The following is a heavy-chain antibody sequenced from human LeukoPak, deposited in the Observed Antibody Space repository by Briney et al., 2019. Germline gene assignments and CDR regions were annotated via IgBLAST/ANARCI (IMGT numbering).Heavy chain of an antibody. CDR2: ISGSGGST. Sequence: GGSLRLSCAASGFTFSSYAMSWVRQAPGKGLEWVSAISGSGGSTYYADSVKGRFTISRDNSKNTLYLQMNSLRAEDTAVYYCAKPYDDSCGYYDYYFDYWGQGTLVTVSS. D-gene: IGHD3-22*01. J-gene: IGHJ4*02. CDR3: AKPYDDSCGYYDYYFDY. CDR1: GFTFSSYA. V-gene: IGHV3-23*01.